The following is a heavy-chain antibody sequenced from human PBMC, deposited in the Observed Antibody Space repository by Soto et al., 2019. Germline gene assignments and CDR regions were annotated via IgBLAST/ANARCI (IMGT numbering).Heavy chain of an antibody. CDR1: GGSISSYY. J-gene: IGHJ3*02. CDR2: IYYSGST. Sequence: QVQLQESGPGLVKPSETLSLTCTVSGGSISSYYWSWIRQPPGKGLEWIGYIYYSGSTNYNPSLXSXAXIXXDTSKNQFSLKLSSVTAADTAVYYCASRYGHAFDIWGQGTMVTVSS. CDR3: ASRYGHAFDI. D-gene: IGHD4-17*01. V-gene: IGHV4-59*08.